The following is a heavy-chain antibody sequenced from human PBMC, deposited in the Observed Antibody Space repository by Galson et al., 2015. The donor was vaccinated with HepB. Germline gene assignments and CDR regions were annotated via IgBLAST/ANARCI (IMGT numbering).Heavy chain of an antibody. CDR1: GYTFTDYY. J-gene: IGHJ4*02. D-gene: IGHD3-10*01. Sequence: VKVSCKASGYTFTDYYIHWVRQAPGRGLEWMGWINPKTGGTNYAQRLQGRATLTRDTSISTTYMEVKRLRSDDTAVYYCSRARGRFGELYWDYWGQGSLVTVSS. CDR3: SRARGRFGELYWDY. CDR2: INPKTGGT. V-gene: IGHV1-2*02.